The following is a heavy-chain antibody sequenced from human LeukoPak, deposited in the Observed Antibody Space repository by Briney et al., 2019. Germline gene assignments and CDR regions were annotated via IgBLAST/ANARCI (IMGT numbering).Heavy chain of an antibody. Sequence: GGSLRLSCAASEFTVSSNYMSWVRQAPGKGLEWVSVIYSGGSTYYADSVKGRFTISRDNSKNTLYLQMNSLRAEDMAVYYCARGRVVVAAYYFDYWGQGTLVTVSS. CDR3: ARGRVVVAAYYFDY. CDR2: IYSGGST. J-gene: IGHJ4*02. V-gene: IGHV3-66*02. D-gene: IGHD2-15*01. CDR1: EFTVSSNY.